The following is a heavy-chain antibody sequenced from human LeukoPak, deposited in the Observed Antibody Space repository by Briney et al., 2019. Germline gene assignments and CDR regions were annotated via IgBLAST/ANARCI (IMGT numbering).Heavy chain of an antibody. CDR1: GGTFSSYA. CDR3: ATEDYYGSGSYYSHAFDI. D-gene: IGHD3-10*01. J-gene: IGHJ3*02. CDR2: IIPIFGTA. Sequence: SVKVSCKASGGTFSSYAISWVRQAPGQGLEWMGGIIPIFGTANYAQKFQGRVTITADESTSTAHMELSSLRSEDTAVYYCATEDYYGSGSYYSHAFDIWGQGTMVTVSS. V-gene: IGHV1-69*01.